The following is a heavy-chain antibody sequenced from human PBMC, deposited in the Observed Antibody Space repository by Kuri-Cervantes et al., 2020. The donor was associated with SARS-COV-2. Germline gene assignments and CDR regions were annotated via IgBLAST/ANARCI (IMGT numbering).Heavy chain of an antibody. J-gene: IGHJ3*02. V-gene: IGHV4-59*01. CDR1: GGSISSYY. CDR3: ARADVRVMFPMVRGVIGAFDI. Sequence: SETLSLTCTVSGGSISSYYWSWIRQPPGKGLEWIGYIYYSGSTNYNPSLKGRVTISVDTSKNQFSLKLSSVNAADTAVYYCARADVRVMFPMVRGVIGAFDIWAQGTMVTVSS. CDR2: IYYSGST. D-gene: IGHD3-10*01.